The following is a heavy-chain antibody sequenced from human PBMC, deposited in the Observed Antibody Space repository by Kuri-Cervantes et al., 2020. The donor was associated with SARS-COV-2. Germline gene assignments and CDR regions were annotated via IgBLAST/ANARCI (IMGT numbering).Heavy chain of an antibody. Sequence: GSLRLSCTVSGGSISSSSYYWGWIRQPPGKGLEWIGSIYYSGSTYYNPSLKSRVTISVDTSKNQFSLKLSSVTAADTAVYYCARGISNHIYYYYYMDVWGKGTTVTVSS. V-gene: IGHV4-39*07. CDR2: IYYSGST. J-gene: IGHJ6*03. D-gene: IGHD4-11*01. CDR1: GGSISSSSYY. CDR3: ARGISNHIYYYYYMDV.